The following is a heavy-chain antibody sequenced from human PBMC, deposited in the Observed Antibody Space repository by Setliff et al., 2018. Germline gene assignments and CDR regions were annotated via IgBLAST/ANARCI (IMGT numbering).Heavy chain of an antibody. CDR1: GGSISSYY. CDR2: IYYSGST. V-gene: IGHV4-59*08. Sequence: PSETLSLTCTVSGGSISSYYWSWIRQPPGKGLEWIGYIYYSGSTNYNPSLKSRVTISVDTSKNQFSLKLSSVTAADTAVYYCARGIYYYSSGGFYYMDVWGKGTTVTVSS. J-gene: IGHJ6*03. CDR3: ARGIYYYSSGGFYYMDV. D-gene: IGHD3-10*01.